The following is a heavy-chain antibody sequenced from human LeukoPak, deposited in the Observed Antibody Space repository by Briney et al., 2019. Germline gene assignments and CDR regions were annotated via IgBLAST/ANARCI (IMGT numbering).Heavy chain of an antibody. CDR3: ARDLYSSSSGGFDY. Sequence: SETLSLTCTVSGGSISSGSYYWSWIRQPAGKGLEWIGRIYTSGSTNYNPSLKSRVTISVDTSKNQFSLKLSSVTAADTAVYYCARDLYSSSSGGFDYWGQGTLVTVSS. CDR1: GGSISSGSYY. J-gene: IGHJ4*02. V-gene: IGHV4-61*02. D-gene: IGHD6-6*01. CDR2: IYTSGST.